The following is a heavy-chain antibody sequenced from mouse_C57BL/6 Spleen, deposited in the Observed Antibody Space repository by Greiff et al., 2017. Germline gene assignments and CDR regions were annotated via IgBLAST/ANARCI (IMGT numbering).Heavy chain of an antibody. D-gene: IGHD3-3*01. CDR2: ISDGGSYT. Sequence: EVKVVESGGGLVKPGGSLKLSCAASGFTFSSYAMSWVRQTPEKRLEWVATISDGGSYTYYPDNVKGRFTISRDNAKNNLYLQMSHLKSEDTAMYYCARDRGERYFDYWGQGTTLTVSS. V-gene: IGHV5-4*01. CDR1: GFTFSSYA. CDR3: ARDRGERYFDY. J-gene: IGHJ2*01.